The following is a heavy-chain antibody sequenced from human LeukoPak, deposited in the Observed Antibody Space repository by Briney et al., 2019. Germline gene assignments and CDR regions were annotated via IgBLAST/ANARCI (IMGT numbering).Heavy chain of an antibody. CDR1: GGSFSHYY. CDR2: INDSGTI. CDR3: ARRWNYGRDYYIDV. Sequence: PSETLSLTCAVYGGSFSHYYWSWIRQSPGMRLEWIGEINDSGTINYNPSLMSRVTISVDKSKNQFSLKLSSATAADTAVYYCARRWNYGRDYYIDVWGKGATVSVSS. V-gene: IGHV4-34*01. J-gene: IGHJ6*03. D-gene: IGHD1-7*01.